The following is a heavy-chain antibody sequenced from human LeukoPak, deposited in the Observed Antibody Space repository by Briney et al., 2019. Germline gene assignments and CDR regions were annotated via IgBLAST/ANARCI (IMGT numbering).Heavy chain of an antibody. V-gene: IGHV3-21*01. J-gene: IGHJ4*02. Sequence: GGCLRLSCAASGFTCSSYGMAWVRQAPGKGLEWVSSIISGSTSIYYAHSLKARFPISRDTAEQSRYLQMDSLRVEDTAIYYCARVSSMSTPSYNFDYWGQGPLVRVSS. CDR2: IISGSTSI. D-gene: IGHD2-15*01. CDR1: GFTCSSYG. CDR3: ARVSSMSTPSYNFDY.